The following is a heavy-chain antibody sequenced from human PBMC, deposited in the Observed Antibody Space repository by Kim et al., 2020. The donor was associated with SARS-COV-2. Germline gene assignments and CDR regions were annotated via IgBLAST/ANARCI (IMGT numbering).Heavy chain of an antibody. CDR3: ATGYSGYGGFDY. CDR1: GFTVSSNY. J-gene: IGHJ4*02. CDR2: IYSGGST. D-gene: IGHD5-12*01. Sequence: GGSLRLSCAASGFTVSSNYMSWVRQAPGKGLEWVSVIYSGGSTYYADSVKGRFTISRDNSKNTLYLQMNSLRVEDTAVYYCATGYSGYGGFDYWGQGTLVTVSS. V-gene: IGHV3-66*02.